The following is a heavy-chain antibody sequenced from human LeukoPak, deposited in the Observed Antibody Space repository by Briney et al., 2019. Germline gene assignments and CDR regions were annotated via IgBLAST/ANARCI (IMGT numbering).Heavy chain of an antibody. D-gene: IGHD5-18*01. V-gene: IGHV3-23*01. Sequence: PGGSLRLSCVASGITFSNYVMNWVRQAPGKGLEWVSSVSGNGGSTYYADSVKGRFTISRDSSKNILYLQMDSLRAEDTAVYYCAKRGGNTALTRHFDYWGQGTLVTVSS. CDR2: VSGNGGST. J-gene: IGHJ4*02. CDR1: GITFSNYV. CDR3: AKRGGNTALTRHFDY.